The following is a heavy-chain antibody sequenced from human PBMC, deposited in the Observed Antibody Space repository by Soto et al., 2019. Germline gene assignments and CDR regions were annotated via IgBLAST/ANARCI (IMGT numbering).Heavy chain of an antibody. Sequence: GGSLRLSCAASGFTFSSYAMNQVRQAPGKGLEWVSAISGSGGSTYYADSVKGRFTISRDNSKNTLYLQMNSLRAEDTAVYYCAKDVHDFWSGHSAMYNWFDPPGQGTLVTVPS. CDR1: GFTFSSYA. D-gene: IGHD3-3*01. V-gene: IGHV3-23*01. CDR2: ISGSGGST. J-gene: IGHJ5*02. CDR3: AKDVHDFWSGHSAMYNWFDP.